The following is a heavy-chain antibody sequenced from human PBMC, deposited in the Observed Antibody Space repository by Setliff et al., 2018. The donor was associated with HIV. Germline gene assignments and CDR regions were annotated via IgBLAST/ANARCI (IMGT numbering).Heavy chain of an antibody. CDR3: ARVDMGYYYDSSGYSHFDH. Sequence: PGESLKISCRGSGYSFPTYWIAWVRQMPGKGLEWMGVIYPDESDSRYSPSFRGQVTISADKSINTAYPQWSSLKASDTAMYYCARVDMGYYYDSSGYSHFDHWGQGTLVTVSS. J-gene: IGHJ4*02. D-gene: IGHD3-22*01. CDR2: IYPDESDS. V-gene: IGHV5-51*01. CDR1: GYSFPTYW.